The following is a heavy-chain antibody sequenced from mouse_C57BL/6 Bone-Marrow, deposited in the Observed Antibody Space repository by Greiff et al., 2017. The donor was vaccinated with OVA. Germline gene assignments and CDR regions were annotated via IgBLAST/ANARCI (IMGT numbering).Heavy chain of an antibody. D-gene: IGHD3-3*01. CDR1: GYTFTTSW. V-gene: IGHV1-69*01. J-gene: IGHJ2*01. Sequence: VQLQQSGAELVMPGASVKLSCKASGYTFTTSWMHWVKQRPGQGLEWIGEIDPSDSYPNYNQKFKGKSTLTVDKSSSTAYMQLSSLTSEDSAVYYCARSRGFDYWGQGTTLTVSS. CDR3: ARSRGFDY. CDR2: IDPSDSYP.